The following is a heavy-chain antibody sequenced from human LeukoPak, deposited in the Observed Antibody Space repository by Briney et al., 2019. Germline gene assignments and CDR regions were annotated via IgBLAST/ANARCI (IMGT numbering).Heavy chain of an antibody. D-gene: IGHD2-2*02. CDR2: MKPNSGNT. Sequence: ASVKVSCKASGYTFTTYDINRVRQTTGQGLEWMGWMKPNSGNTGYAQKFQSRVTITRNTTISTDYMELSSLRSEDTAVYYCAREGCSSTSCYTWFDPWGQGTLVTVSS. CDR3: AREGCSSTSCYTWFDP. V-gene: IGHV1-8*03. CDR1: GYTFTTYD. J-gene: IGHJ5*02.